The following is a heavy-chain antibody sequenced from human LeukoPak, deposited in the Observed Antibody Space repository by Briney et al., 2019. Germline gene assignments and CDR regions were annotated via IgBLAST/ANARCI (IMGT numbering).Heavy chain of an antibody. CDR1: GFTFSTYN. Sequence: GGSLRLSCAASGFTFSTYNMNWVRQAPGKGLEWVAVISYDGSNKYYADSVKGRFTISRDNSKNTLYLQMNSLRAEDTAVYYCARDFQDSSSWDRLLYWGQGTLVTVSS. CDR2: ISYDGSNK. D-gene: IGHD6-13*01. J-gene: IGHJ4*02. V-gene: IGHV3-30*03. CDR3: ARDFQDSSSWDRLLY.